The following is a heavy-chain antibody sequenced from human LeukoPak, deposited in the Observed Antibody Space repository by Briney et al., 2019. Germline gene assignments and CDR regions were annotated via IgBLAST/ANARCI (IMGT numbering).Heavy chain of an antibody. CDR1: GGTFSSYA. V-gene: IGHV1-69*05. CDR3: ARDPYGSSHWDDY. D-gene: IGHD6-13*01. J-gene: IGHJ4*02. CDR2: IIPIFGTA. Sequence: ASVKVSCKASGGTFSSYAISWVRQAPGQGLEWVGRIIPIFGTANYAQKFQGRVTITTDESTSTAYMELSSLRSEDTAVYYCARDPYGSSHWDDYWGQGTLVTVSS.